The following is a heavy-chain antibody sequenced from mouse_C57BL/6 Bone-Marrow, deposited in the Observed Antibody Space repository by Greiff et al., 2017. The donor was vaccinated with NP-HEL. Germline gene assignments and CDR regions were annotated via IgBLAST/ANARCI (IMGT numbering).Heavy chain of an antibody. D-gene: IGHD2-5*01. J-gene: IGHJ4*01. CDR1: GFTFSDYG. V-gene: IGHV5-17*01. CDR3: ARKGVTTPYWAMDY. CDR2: ISSGSSSI. Sequence: EVMLVESGGGLVKPGGSLKLSCAASGFTFSDYGMHWVRQAPEKGLVWVAYISSGSSSIYYADTVKGRFTISRDNAKNTLFLQMTSLRSEDTAMYYCARKGVTTPYWAMDYWGQGTSVTVSS.